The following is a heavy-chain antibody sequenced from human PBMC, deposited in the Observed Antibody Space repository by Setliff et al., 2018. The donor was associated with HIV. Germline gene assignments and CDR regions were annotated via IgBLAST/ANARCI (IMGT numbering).Heavy chain of an antibody. CDR1: GFTFSTYA. Sequence: PGGSLRLSCAVSGFTFSTYAMNWVRQAPGKGLEWVSSISGSGGSTYYADSVKGRFTISRDNSKNTLYLQMNSLRAEDTAVYYCARGGGGYDSSGNDAFDIWGQGTMVTVSS. CDR3: ARGGGGYDSSGNDAFDI. J-gene: IGHJ3*02. CDR2: ISGSGGST. D-gene: IGHD3-22*01. V-gene: IGHV3-23*01.